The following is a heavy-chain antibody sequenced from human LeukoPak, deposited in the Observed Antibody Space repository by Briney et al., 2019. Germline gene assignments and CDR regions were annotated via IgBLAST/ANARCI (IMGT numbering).Heavy chain of an antibody. J-gene: IGHJ4*02. CDR1: GFTFSSYS. CDR3: ARDERLLSFLK. D-gene: IGHD3-3*01. CDR2: ISRSSIYI. Sequence: GGSLRLSCAASGFTFSSYSMSWVRQAPGKGLEWVSSISRSSIYIYYADSVKGRFTISRDNAKNSLYLQMNSLRAEDTAIYYCARDERLLSFLKWGQGTLVTVSS. V-gene: IGHV3-21*04.